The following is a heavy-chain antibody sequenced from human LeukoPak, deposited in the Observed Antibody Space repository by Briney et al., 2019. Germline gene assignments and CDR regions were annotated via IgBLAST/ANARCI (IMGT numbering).Heavy chain of an antibody. Sequence: GGSLRLSCAASGFTFSTCAMSWVRQAPGKGLEWVSTISGGGRSTDYADSVKGRFTISRDNSKNTLYLQMNSLRAEDTAVYYCARDLPLGPPLSQGYSEAFDIWGQGTMVTVSS. J-gene: IGHJ3*02. CDR1: GFTFSTCA. D-gene: IGHD2-15*01. V-gene: IGHV3-23*01. CDR2: ISGGGRST. CDR3: ARDLPLGPPLSQGYSEAFDI.